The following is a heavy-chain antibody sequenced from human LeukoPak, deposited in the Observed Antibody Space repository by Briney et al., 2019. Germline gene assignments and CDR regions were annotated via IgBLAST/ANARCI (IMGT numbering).Heavy chain of an antibody. CDR3: ASDGRGYDFWA. Sequence: SVKVSCKASGYTFTSYGISWVRQAPGQGLEWMGGIIPIFGTANYAQKFQGRVTITTDESTSTAYMELSSLRSEDTAVYYCASDGRGYDFWAWGQGTLVTVSS. CDR2: IIPIFGTA. J-gene: IGHJ4*02. CDR1: GYTFTSYG. V-gene: IGHV1-69*05. D-gene: IGHD3-3*01.